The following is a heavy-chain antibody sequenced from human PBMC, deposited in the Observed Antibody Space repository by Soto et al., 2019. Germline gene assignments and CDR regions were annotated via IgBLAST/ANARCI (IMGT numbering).Heavy chain of an antibody. CDR1: GFTFSSYW. Sequence: GGSLRLSCAASGFTFSSYWMSWVRQAPGKGLEWVANIKQDGSEKYYVDSVKGRFTISRDNAKNSLSLQMNSLSAEDTAVYYCARDMEGGGYDFWSGYRYYYYYGMDVWGQGTTVTVSS. CDR2: IKQDGSEK. CDR3: ARDMEGGGYDFWSGYRYYYYYGMDV. V-gene: IGHV3-7*01. D-gene: IGHD3-3*01. J-gene: IGHJ6*02.